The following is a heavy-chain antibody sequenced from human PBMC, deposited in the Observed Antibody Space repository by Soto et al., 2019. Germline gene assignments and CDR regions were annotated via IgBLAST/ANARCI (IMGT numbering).Heavy chain of an antibody. CDR1: GFTFGDYY. Sequence: QVQLVESGGGLVRPGGSLRLSCVASGFTFGDYYVTWIRQAPGKGLEWVSYINSASDYTNYADSVQGRFTISRDNAKNSLYLQMNNLRPEDAAVYYCARVYYYYYGVDVWGQGTTVTVSS. J-gene: IGHJ6*02. CDR2: INSASDYT. CDR3: ARVYYYYYGVDV. V-gene: IGHV3-11*05.